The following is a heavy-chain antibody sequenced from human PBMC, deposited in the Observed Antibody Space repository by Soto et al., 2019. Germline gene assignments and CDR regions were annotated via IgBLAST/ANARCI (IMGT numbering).Heavy chain of an antibody. D-gene: IGHD2-15*01. CDR2: IYPGDSDT. CDR1: GYSFTSYW. Sequence: PGESLKISCKGSGYSFTSYWIGLVRQMPGKGLEWMGIIYPGDSDTRYSPSFQGQVTISADKSISTAYLQWSSLKASDTAMYYCARPPTISFCRGGSCYPMYFDYWGQGTRVTVSS. CDR3: ARPPTISFCRGGSCYPMYFDY. J-gene: IGHJ4*02. V-gene: IGHV5-51*01.